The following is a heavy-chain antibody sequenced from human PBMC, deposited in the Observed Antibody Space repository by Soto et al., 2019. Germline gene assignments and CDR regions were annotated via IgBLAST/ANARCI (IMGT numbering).Heavy chain of an antibody. CDR2: TYYNGNA. D-gene: IGHD3-22*01. V-gene: IGHV4-39*01. Sequence: PWETLSLTCTVSGGSIDRSNYYWDWIRQPPGKGLEWIGTTYYNGNAYYNPSLKSRVTMSVDTSKNQFSLKLISVTAADTAVYYCARHFVAVVIKGWGYWGQGTLVTVSS. J-gene: IGHJ4*02. CDR3: ARHFVAVVIKGWGY. CDR1: GGSIDRSNYY.